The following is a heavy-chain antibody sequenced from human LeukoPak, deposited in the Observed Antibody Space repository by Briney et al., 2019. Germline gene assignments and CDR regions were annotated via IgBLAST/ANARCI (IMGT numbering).Heavy chain of an antibody. CDR1: GFTFSDYY. J-gene: IGHJ5*02. CDR2: ISSSGSTI. CDR3: ARESEDIVYNWFDP. Sequence: GGSLRLSCAAYGFTFSDYYMSWIRQAPGKGLEWVSYISSSGSTIYYADSVKGRFTISRDNAKNSLYLQMNSLRAEDTAVYYCARESEDIVYNWFDPWGQGTLVTVSS. D-gene: IGHD2-15*01. V-gene: IGHV3-11*01.